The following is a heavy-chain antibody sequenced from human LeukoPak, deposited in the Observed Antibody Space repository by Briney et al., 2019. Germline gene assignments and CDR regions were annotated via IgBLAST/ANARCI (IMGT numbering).Heavy chain of an antibody. Sequence: GGSLRLSCAASGFTLTDKYMSWIRQAPGKGLEWVAYINNVGNIIYYADSVKGRFTISRDTAKQSLYLQMNSLRAEDTAVYYCARESIVGATPYSDYWGQGTLVTVSS. CDR3: ARESIVGATPYSDY. D-gene: IGHD1-26*01. CDR2: INNVGNII. J-gene: IGHJ4*02. V-gene: IGHV3-11*04. CDR1: GFTLTDKY.